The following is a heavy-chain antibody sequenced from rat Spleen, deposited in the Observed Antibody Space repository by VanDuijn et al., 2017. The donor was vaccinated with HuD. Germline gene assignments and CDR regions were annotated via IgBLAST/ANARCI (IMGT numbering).Heavy chain of an antibody. D-gene: IGHD5-1*01. Sequence: EVQLVESGGGLVQPGRSLRLSCAASGFIFTDYYMAWVRQAPTTGLEWVASVSYDGSWTHYRDSVKGRFVISKDNAKNTGYLQMTNLRSEDTAMYYCASELGHNWFAYWGQGTLVTVS. J-gene: IGHJ3*01. CDR3: ASELGHNWFAY. CDR2: VSYDGSWT. V-gene: IGHV5-7*01. CDR1: GFIFTDYY.